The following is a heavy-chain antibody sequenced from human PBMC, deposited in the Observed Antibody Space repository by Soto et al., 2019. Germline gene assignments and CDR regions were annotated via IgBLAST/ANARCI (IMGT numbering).Heavy chain of an antibody. CDR1: GFDFSTNG. CDR2: IWYDSTYK. Sequence: QVQLVDSGGGVVQHGESLRLSCLASGFDFSTNGMHWVRQAPGKGLEWVAVIWYDSTYKYYGDSVNGRFTISRDHHKNTLYLQMDSLRIDDTAVYYCAMDVNPGVYYLDYWGQGTLVTVSS. J-gene: IGHJ4*02. D-gene: IGHD3-10*01. V-gene: IGHV3-33*01. CDR3: AMDVNPGVYYLDY.